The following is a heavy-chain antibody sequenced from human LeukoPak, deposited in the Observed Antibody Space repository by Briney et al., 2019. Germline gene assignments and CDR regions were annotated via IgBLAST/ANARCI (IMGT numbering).Heavy chain of an antibody. D-gene: IGHD3-22*01. Sequence: GGSLRLSCAASGFTFSSYGMHWVRQAPGKGLEWVAVIWYDGTNKYYADSVKGRFTISRDNSKNTLFLQMNSLRAEDTAAYYCARAAYDSSGYLTLWGQGTLVTVSS. CDR2: IWYDGTNK. J-gene: IGHJ4*02. V-gene: IGHV3-33*01. CDR1: GFTFSSYG. CDR3: ARAAYDSSGYLTL.